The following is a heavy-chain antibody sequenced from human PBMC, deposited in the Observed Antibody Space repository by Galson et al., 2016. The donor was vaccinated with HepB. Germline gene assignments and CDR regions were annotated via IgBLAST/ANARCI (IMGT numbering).Heavy chain of an antibody. CDR2: IYDRGST. CDR3: ARIGEVAANVFYYGLDV. Sequence: ETLSLTCTVSGGSISSYYWSWIRQPPRKGLEWLGYIYDRGSTNYNPSLKSRVTISLDTSKNHFSLKLTSVTAADTAVYFCARIGEVAANVFYYGLDVWGQGTTVTVSS. CDR1: GGSISSYY. D-gene: IGHD2-15*01. V-gene: IGHV4-59*01. J-gene: IGHJ6*02.